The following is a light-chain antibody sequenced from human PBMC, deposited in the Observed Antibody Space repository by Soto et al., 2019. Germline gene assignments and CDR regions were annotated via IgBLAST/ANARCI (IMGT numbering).Light chain of an antibody. J-gene: IGLJ1*01. CDR2: SND. CDR3: AAWDDSLNAYV. V-gene: IGLV1-47*02. Sequence: QSVLTQPPSASGTPGQRVTISCSGSSSNIGRNYVYWYQQLPGTAPKLLIYSNDQRPSGVPDRFSGSKSGTSASLAISGLRSEDEADYYCAAWDDSLNAYVFGPGTKLTVL. CDR1: SSNIGRNY.